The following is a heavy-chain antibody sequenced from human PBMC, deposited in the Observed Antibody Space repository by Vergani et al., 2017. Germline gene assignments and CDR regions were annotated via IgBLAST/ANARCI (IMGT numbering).Heavy chain of an antibody. CDR3: AREDRNVDSSCWTV. D-gene: IGHD6-13*01. V-gene: IGHV1-3*01. CDR2: INAGNGNT. J-gene: IGHJ4*02. CDR1: GYTFTSYA. Sequence: QVQLVQSGAEVKKPGASVKASCKASGYTFTSYAMHWVRQAPGQRLEWMGWINAGNGNTKYSQKFQGRVTITRDTSASTAYMELSSLRSEDTAVYYWAREDRNVDSSCWTVWGQGTLVTVSS.